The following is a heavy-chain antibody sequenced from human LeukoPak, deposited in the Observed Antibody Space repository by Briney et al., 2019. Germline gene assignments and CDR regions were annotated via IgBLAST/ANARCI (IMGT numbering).Heavy chain of an antibody. Sequence: GGSLRLSCAASGFTLISYSMNWVRQAPGKGLEGVSSISSSSSYIYYADSVKGRFTISRDNAKNSLYLQMNSLRAEDTAVYYCAREASSQGAPGYYYSYMDVWGKGTTVTVS. V-gene: IGHV3-21*01. CDR2: ISSSSSYI. J-gene: IGHJ6*03. D-gene: IGHD6-13*01. CDR3: AREASSQGAPGYYYSYMDV. CDR1: GFTLISYS.